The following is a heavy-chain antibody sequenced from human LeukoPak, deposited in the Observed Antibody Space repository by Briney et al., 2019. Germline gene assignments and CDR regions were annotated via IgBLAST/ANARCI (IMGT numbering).Heavy chain of an antibody. CDR1: GYSISSGYY. CDR3: AGGGGSSGWIDY. CDR2: IYYSGST. Sequence: SETLSLTCAVSGYSISSGYYWSWIRQPPGKGLEWIGYIYYSGSTNYNPSLKSRVTISVDTSKNQFSLKLSSVTAADTAVYYCAGGGGSSGWIDYWGQGTLVTVSS. J-gene: IGHJ4*02. D-gene: IGHD6-19*01. V-gene: IGHV4-61*01.